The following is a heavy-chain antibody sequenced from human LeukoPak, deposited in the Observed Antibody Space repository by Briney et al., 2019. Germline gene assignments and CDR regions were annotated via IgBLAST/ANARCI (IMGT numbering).Heavy chain of an antibody. J-gene: IGHJ5*02. V-gene: IGHV3-23*01. CDR3: TKDPNGDYIGAFDP. Sequence: RAGGSLRLSCAASGFSFSSFAMTWVRQAPGKGLEWVSSITGGHYATYNTDSVKGRFTISRDNAKNTLYLQMNSLRADDTAIYYCTKDPNGDYIGAFDPWGQGTLVTVSS. CDR1: GFSFSSFA. D-gene: IGHD4-17*01. CDR2: ITGGHYAT.